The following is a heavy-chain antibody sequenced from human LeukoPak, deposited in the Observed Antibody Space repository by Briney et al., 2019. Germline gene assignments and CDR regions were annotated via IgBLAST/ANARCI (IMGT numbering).Heavy chain of an antibody. CDR2: LNENGMKT. CDR1: GFTFSSYE. Sequence: GGSLRLSCEASGFTFSSYEMSWVRQAPGKGLEWVSGLNENGMKTDYADSVKGRFIISRDNSRNTLYLQMSSLKVEDTAVYYCAKLPTVYGVADSFDMWGQGTTVTVSS. D-gene: IGHD2-8*01. J-gene: IGHJ3*02. CDR3: AKLPTVYGVADSFDM. V-gene: IGHV3-23*01.